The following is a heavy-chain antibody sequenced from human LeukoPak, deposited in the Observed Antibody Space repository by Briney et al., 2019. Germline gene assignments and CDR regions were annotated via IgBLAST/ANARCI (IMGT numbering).Heavy chain of an antibody. Sequence: SETLSLTCTVSGGSISSSSYYWGWIRQPPGKGLEWIGSIYYSGSTYYNPSLKSRVTISVDTSKNQFSLKLSSVTAADTAVYYCARFSEPYYVWGSYRYGGEGIDYWGQGTLVTVSS. CDR3: ARFSEPYYVWGSYRYGGEGIDY. CDR2: IYYSGST. CDR1: GGSISSSSYY. J-gene: IGHJ4*02. V-gene: IGHV4-39*01. D-gene: IGHD3-16*02.